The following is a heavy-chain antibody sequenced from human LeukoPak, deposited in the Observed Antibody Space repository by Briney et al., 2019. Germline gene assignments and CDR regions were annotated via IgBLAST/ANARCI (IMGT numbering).Heavy chain of an antibody. Sequence: GGSLRLSCAASGFTVSSNYMSWVRQAPGKGLEWVSVIYSGGSTYYADSVKGRFTISRDNSKNTLYLQMNSLRAEDTAVYYCATTVTTGMFDYWGQGTLVTVSS. CDR2: IYSGGST. CDR1: GFTVSSNY. D-gene: IGHD4-17*01. J-gene: IGHJ4*02. V-gene: IGHV3-66*01. CDR3: ATTVTTGMFDY.